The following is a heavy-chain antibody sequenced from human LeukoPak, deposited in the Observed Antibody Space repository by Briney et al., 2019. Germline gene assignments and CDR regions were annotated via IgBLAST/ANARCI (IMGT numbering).Heavy chain of an antibody. J-gene: IGHJ4*02. CDR3: ASLDGDY. CDR1: GGSISSGGYY. D-gene: IGHD1-1*01. Sequence: PSETLSLTCTVSGGSISSGGYYWSWIRQPPGKGLEWIGYIDYSGSTNYNSSLKSRLTISADTSKNQFSLKLRSVTAADTAVYYCASLDGDYWGQGTLVTVSS. V-gene: IGHV4-61*08. CDR2: IDYSGST.